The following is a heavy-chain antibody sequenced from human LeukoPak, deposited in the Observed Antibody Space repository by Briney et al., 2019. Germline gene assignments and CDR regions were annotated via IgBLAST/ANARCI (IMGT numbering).Heavy chain of an antibody. J-gene: IGHJ4*02. Sequence: SETLSLTCGVYGGSFNAYNWSWIRQSPAKGLEWIGEIIHTGSSNYNPSLKSRVTISIDTSKNQFSLKLTSVTAADTAVYYCAREGRSRTNTGGDLDYWGQGTLVTVSS. CDR3: AREGRSRTNTGGDLDY. D-gene: IGHD3-16*01. V-gene: IGHV4-34*12. CDR1: GGSFNAYN. CDR2: IIHTGSS.